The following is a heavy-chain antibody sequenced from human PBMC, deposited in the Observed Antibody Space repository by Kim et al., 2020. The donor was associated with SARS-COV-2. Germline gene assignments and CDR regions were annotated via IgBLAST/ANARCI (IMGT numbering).Heavy chain of an antibody. J-gene: IGHJ5*02. V-gene: IGHV1-3*01. Sequence: KFQGRVTITRDTSASTAYMELSSLRSEDTAVYYCARVARTYYYGSGTFDPWGQGTLVTVSS. D-gene: IGHD3-10*01. CDR3: ARVARTYYYGSGTFDP.